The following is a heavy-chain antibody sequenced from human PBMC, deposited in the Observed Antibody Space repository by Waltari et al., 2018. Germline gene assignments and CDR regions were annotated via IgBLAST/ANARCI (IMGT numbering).Heavy chain of an antibody. CDR3: TRDRKDHIGFDP. V-gene: IGHV3-49*04. Sequence: EVQLVESGGGLVQPGRSLRLSCTASGFTFGDYAMSWVRQSPGKGLGWVGFIRSKTYGGTTEYAASVEGRFTISRDDSKSIAYLQLNSLKTEDTAVYYCTRDRKDHIGFDPWGQGTLVTVS. D-gene: IGHD2-15*01. CDR1: GFTFGDYA. J-gene: IGHJ5*02. CDR2: IRSKTYGGTT.